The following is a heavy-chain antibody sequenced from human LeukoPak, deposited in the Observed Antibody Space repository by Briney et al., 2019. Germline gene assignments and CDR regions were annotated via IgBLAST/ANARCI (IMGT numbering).Heavy chain of an antibody. V-gene: IGHV3-30-3*01. Sequence: PGGPLRLSCAASGFTFSSYAMHWVRQAPGKGLEWVAVISYDGSNKYYADSVKGRFTISRDNSKNTRYLQMNSLRAEDTAVYYCARADPYCSGGSCSSFAYWGQGTLVTVSS. CDR1: GFTFSSYA. CDR2: ISYDGSNK. J-gene: IGHJ4*02. CDR3: ARADPYCSGGSCSSFAY. D-gene: IGHD2-15*01.